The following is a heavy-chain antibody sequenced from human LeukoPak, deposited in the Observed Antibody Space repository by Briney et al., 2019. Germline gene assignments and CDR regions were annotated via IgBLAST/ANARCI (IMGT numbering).Heavy chain of an antibody. D-gene: IGHD3-22*01. V-gene: IGHV3-21*01. CDR1: GFTFSSYS. CDR2: ISSSSSYI. J-gene: IGHJ3*02. Sequence: GGSLRLSCAASGFTFSSYSMNWVRQAPGKGLEWVSSISSSSSYIYYADSVKGRFTISRDNSMNTLYLQMNSLRAEDTAVYYCARAGYYDSSGYPSGLGAFDIWGQGTMVTVSS. CDR3: ARAGYYDSSGYPSGLGAFDI.